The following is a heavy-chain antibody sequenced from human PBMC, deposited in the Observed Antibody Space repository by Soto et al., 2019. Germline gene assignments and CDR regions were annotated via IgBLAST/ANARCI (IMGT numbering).Heavy chain of an antibody. V-gene: IGHV1-18*01. J-gene: IGHJ4*02. CDR2: ISAYNGNT. Sequence: GASGRVSCKASGYPVYSPSIIGVRQAPGQGLEWMGWISAYNGNTNYAQKLQGRVTMTTDTSTSTAYMELRSLRSDDTAVYYCARDSPPVDYWGQGTLVTVSS. CDR1: GYPVYSPS. CDR3: ARDSPPVDY.